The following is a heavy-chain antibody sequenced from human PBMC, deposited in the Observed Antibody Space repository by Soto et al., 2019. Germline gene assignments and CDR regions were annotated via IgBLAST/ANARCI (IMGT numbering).Heavy chain of an antibody. CDR2: IWYDGSNK. CDR3: ARSYRYTTTAPFDLDF. D-gene: IGHD3-16*02. Sequence: GGYLRLSCAASGFTFSSYGMHWVRQAPGKGLEWVAVIWYDGSNKYYADSVQGRFTISRDNARDSLYLQMNILRDEDTAVYYCARSYRYTTTAPFDLDFWGQGTLVTVSS. CDR1: GFTFSSYG. J-gene: IGHJ4*02. V-gene: IGHV3-33*01.